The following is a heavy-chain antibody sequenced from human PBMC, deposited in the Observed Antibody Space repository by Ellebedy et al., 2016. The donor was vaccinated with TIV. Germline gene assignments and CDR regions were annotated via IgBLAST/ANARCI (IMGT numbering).Heavy chain of an antibody. V-gene: IGHV1-2*04. CDR2: INPNSGGT. J-gene: IGHJ4*02. CDR3: AREGRYYDSSGSFDY. Sequence: AASVKVSCKASGYTFTGYYMHWVRQAPGQGLEWMGWINPNSGGTNYAQKFQGWVTMTRDTSISTAYMELSRRRSDDTAVYYCAREGRYYDSSGSFDYWGQGTLVTVSS. D-gene: IGHD3-22*01. CDR1: GYTFTGYY.